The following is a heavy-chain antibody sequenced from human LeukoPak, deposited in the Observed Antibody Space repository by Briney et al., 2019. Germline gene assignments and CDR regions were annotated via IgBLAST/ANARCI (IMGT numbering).Heavy chain of an antibody. V-gene: IGHV1-8*03. CDR2: MNPNSGNT. CDR1: GYTFTSYD. J-gene: IGHJ4*02. CDR3: ARGYCASGLCYFRY. D-gene: IGHD2-8*01. Sequence: GASVKVSCKASGYTFTSYDINWVRQATGQGLEWMGWMNPNSGNTGYAQKFQGRVTITRNTSISTAYMELSSLRSEDTAVYYCARGYCASGLCYFRYWGQGTLVTVSS.